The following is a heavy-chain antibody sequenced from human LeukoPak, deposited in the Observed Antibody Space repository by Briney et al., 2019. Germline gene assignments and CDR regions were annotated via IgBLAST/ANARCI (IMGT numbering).Heavy chain of an antibody. CDR2: MNPNSGNI. J-gene: IGHJ5*02. CDR3: ARGRGGGRRENWFDP. Sequence: ASVKVSCKASGYTFTTYDINRVRQATGQGLEWMGWMNPNSGNIGYAQKFQGRVTMTRDTSISTAYMELSSLRSEDTAVYYCARGRGGGRRENWFDPWGQGTLVTVSS. V-gene: IGHV1-8*01. CDR1: GYTFTTYD. D-gene: IGHD3-16*01.